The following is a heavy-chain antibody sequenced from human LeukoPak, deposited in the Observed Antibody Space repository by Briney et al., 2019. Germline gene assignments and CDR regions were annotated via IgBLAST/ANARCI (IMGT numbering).Heavy chain of an antibody. D-gene: IGHD2-21*02. J-gene: IGHJ5*02. CDR3: ARHTLVTSISTYNWFDP. CDR1: GGSLRSSYNY. Sequence: SETLSLTCSVSGGSLRSSYNYWAWIRQPPGRGLGWVVSIFYDGTTFYSPSLMTRVNVSVDTSMNQVSLRLNSVTAADTAIYYCARHTLVTSISTYNWFDPWGQGTLVTVSA. V-gene: IGHV4-39*01. CDR2: IFYDGTT.